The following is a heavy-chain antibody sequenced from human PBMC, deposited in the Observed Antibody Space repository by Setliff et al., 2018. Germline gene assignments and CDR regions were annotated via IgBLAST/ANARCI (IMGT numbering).Heavy chain of an antibody. CDR2: ISSSGGST. CDR1: GFTFSSDA. Sequence: GGSLRLSCAASGFTFSSDAMSWVRQAPGMGLEWVSAISSSGGSTYYADSVKGRFTNSRDNSNNTLFLHMNSLSADDTATYYCAKDDQIRGHNLDYWGQGTLVTVSS. V-gene: IGHV3-23*01. CDR3: AKDDQIRGHNLDY. D-gene: IGHD3-10*01. J-gene: IGHJ4*02.